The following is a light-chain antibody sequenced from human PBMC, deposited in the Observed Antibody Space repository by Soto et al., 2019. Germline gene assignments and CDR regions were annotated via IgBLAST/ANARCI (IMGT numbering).Light chain of an antibody. V-gene: IGKV1-39*01. Sequence: DIQMTQSPSSLSASVGDRVTITCRASQSIGRFLNWYQQKPGKAPALLIYAASSLQSGVPSRFSGSGSGTDFTLTISRLEPEDFAVYYCQQYGNSRTFGQGTKVDIK. CDR3: QQYGNSRT. CDR2: AAS. CDR1: QSIGRF. J-gene: IGKJ1*01.